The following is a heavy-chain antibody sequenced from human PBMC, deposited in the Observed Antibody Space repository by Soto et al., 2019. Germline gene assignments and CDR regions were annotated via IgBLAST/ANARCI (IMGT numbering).Heavy chain of an antibody. V-gene: IGHV1-18*01. Sequence: QVQLVQSGAEVQKPGASVMVSCKASGYTFTNYSIYWVRQAPGQGLAWMGWISANNGHTNYAQKFQGRVTMTTDTSTNTAYMELRGLRSDDTAVYYCGRVGTSSCLDYWGQGTLVTVSS. CDR3: GRVGTSSCLDY. J-gene: IGHJ4*02. D-gene: IGHD6-6*01. CDR2: ISANNGHT. CDR1: GYTFTNYS.